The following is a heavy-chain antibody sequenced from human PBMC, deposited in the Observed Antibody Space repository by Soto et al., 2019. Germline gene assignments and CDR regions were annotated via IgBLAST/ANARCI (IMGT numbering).Heavy chain of an antibody. D-gene: IGHD2-2*01. CDR3: VRNLHYAFDY. V-gene: IGHV3-48*01. CDR2: TGGLGSIT. CDR1: GFIFTSFS. J-gene: IGHJ5*01. Sequence: DVDLVESGGALGQPGGSLRLSCAASGFIFTSFSMNWGRQAPGWGLEWVSYTGGLGSITTYADSLRGRFTISRSNAKKRMYRLINTLRAEYSVEYGYVRNLHYAFDYRS.